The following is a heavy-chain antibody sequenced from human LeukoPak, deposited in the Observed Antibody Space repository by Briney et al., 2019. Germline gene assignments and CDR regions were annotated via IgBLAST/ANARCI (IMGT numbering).Heavy chain of an antibody. CDR2: ISSTGGSI. D-gene: IGHD7-27*01. V-gene: IGHV3-23*01. Sequence: GGCLRLSCAASGFTFSNYAMSWVRQAPGKGLQWVSGISSTGGSIYYADSVKGRFTISRDNSKNTLYLQMNSLRAEDTAVYYCAKGGVGTGSRAFDTWGQGTMVTVSS. CDR3: AKGGVGTGSRAFDT. CDR1: GFTFSNYA. J-gene: IGHJ3*02.